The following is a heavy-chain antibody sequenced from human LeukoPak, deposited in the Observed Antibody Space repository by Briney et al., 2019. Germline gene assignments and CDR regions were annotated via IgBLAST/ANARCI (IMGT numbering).Heavy chain of an antibody. CDR1: GFTFSSHT. CDR2: IGGRGGSI. J-gene: IGHJ4*02. D-gene: IGHD3-10*01. Sequence: GGSLRLSCAASGFTFSSHTMSWVRQAPGKGLEWVSTIGGRGGSIYYTDAVKGRFTISRDNSKNTLSLQMNSLKAEDTAIYYCAKDAGGAGASTFDYWGQGTLVTVSS. CDR3: AKDAGGAGASTFDY. V-gene: IGHV3-23*01.